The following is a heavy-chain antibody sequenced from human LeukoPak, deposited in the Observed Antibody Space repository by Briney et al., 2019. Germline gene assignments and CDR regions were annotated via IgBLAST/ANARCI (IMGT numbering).Heavy chain of an antibody. D-gene: IGHD2-15*01. CDR3: ASARGYCSGGSCYSDY. Sequence: AGGSLRLSCAASGFTFSSYWMSWVRQAPGKGLEWVSVIYSGGSTYYADSVKGRFTISRENSKHTLYLQMNSLRAEDTAVYYCASARGYCSGGSCYSDYWGQGTLVTVSS. J-gene: IGHJ4*02. CDR2: IYSGGST. CDR1: GFTFSSYW. V-gene: IGHV3-66*01.